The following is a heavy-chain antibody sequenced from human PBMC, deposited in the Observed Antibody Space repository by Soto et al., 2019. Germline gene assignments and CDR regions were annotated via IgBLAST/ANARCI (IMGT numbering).Heavy chain of an antibody. CDR1: GYSFTSYW. J-gene: IGHJ4*02. D-gene: IGHD6-19*01. Sequence: GESLKISCKGSGYSFTSYWIGWVRQMPGKGLEWMGIIYPGDSDTRYSPSFQGQVTISADKSISTAYLQWSSLKASDTALYYCAKDGPSPTYSSGWSFDYWGQGTLVTVSS. CDR3: AKDGPSPTYSSGWSFDY. V-gene: IGHV5-51*01. CDR2: IYPGDSDT.